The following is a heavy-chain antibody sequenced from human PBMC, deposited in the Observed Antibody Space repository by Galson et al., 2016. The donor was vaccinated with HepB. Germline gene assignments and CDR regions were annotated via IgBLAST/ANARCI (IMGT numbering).Heavy chain of an antibody. V-gene: IGHV1-18*01. D-gene: IGHD2-15*01. CDR2: ISAYDGHT. CDR1: GYTFTSRG. J-gene: IGHJ5*02. CDR3: ARDQAPLPGDP. Sequence: SVKVSCKASGYTFTSRGISWVRQAPGQGLEWMGWISAYDGHTNYGQKLQDRLTMTTDTSTSTAYMELRSLRSDDTAVYYCARDQAPLPGDPWGQGTLVTVSS.